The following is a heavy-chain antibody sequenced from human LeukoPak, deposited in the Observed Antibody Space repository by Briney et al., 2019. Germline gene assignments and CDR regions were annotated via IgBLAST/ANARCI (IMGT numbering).Heavy chain of an antibody. J-gene: IGHJ4*02. D-gene: IGHD2-8*02. CDR1: GFIFSDFA. Sequence: QPGGSLTLSCATSGFIFSDFAMSWVRQTPGKGLEWVSAITGPGEGAFYADSVRGRFTISRDNSKNTLCLQMNSLRAEDTAIYYCAKRIYGWYQIDYWGQGTLVTVSS. V-gene: IGHV3-23*01. CDR2: ITGPGEGA. CDR3: AKRIYGWYQIDY.